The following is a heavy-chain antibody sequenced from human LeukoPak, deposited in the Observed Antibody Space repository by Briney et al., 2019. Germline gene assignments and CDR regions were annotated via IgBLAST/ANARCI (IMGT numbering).Heavy chain of an antibody. J-gene: IGHJ4*02. Sequence: KPSETLSLTCTVSGGSISSSSYYWGWIRQPPGRGVEWIGSIYYSGSTNYNPSLKSRVTISVDTSKNQFSLKLSSVTAADTAVYYCARGRSIIAARPVDYWGQGTLVTVSS. CDR1: GGSISSSSYY. CDR2: IYYSGST. D-gene: IGHD6-6*01. V-gene: IGHV4-39*07. CDR3: ARGRSIIAARPVDY.